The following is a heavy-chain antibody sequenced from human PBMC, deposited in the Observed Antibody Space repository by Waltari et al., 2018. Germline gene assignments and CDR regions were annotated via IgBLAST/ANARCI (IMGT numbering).Heavy chain of an antibody. D-gene: IGHD2-15*01. CDR1: GGSFSGYY. V-gene: IGHV4-34*01. Sequence: QVQLQQWGAGLLKPSETLSLTCAVYGGSFSGYYWSWIPQPPGKGLEWIGEINHSGSTNYNPSLKSRVTISVDTSKNQFSLKLSSVTAADTAVYYCARGKRGSRYYYYGMDVWGQGTTVTVSS. CDR3: ARGKRGSRYYYYGMDV. CDR2: INHSGST. J-gene: IGHJ6*02.